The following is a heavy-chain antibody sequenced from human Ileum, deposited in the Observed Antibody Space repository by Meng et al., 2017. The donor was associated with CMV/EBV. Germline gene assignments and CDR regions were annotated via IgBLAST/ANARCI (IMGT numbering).Heavy chain of an antibody. CDR2: VFYSGST. V-gene: IGHV4-30-4*08. J-gene: IGHJ4*02. D-gene: IGHD4-17*01. Sequence: QLQESGPGLGKFSPTLSLTRNFSCDSILCDDHYWSWIRQSPGKGLEWIGDVFYSGSTYYNPSLMSRVTISVDTSKNQFSLRLSSVTAADTAVYYCARELRYGDYYFDSWGQGTLVTVSS. CDR3: ARELRYGDYYFDS. CDR1: CDSILCDDHY.